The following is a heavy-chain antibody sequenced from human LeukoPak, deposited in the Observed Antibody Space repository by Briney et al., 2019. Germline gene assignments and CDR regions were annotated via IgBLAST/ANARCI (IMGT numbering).Heavy chain of an antibody. Sequence: QPGGSLRLSCAASGFTVSSNYMSWVRQAPGKGLEWVSVIYNGGNTYYADSVKGRFTISRDNSKNTVYLQMNSLRAEDTALYYCARASVDSSGFWIKTSDYWGQGTLVTVSS. J-gene: IGHJ4*02. CDR3: ARASVDSSGFWIKTSDY. D-gene: IGHD3-22*01. V-gene: IGHV3-53*01. CDR1: GFTVSSNY. CDR2: IYNGGNT.